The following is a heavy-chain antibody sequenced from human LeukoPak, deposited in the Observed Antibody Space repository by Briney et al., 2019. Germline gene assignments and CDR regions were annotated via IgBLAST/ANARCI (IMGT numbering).Heavy chain of an antibody. V-gene: IGHV3-23*01. CDR3: ARPTSGWYAGGFDY. Sequence: GGSLRLSCAASGFTFINYAMNWVRQAPGKGLEWVSALSFSGLTTYYADSVRGRFTISRDNSKSTLYLQMDSLRAEDTALYYCARPTSGWYAGGFDYWGQGILVTVSS. CDR2: LSFSGLTT. J-gene: IGHJ4*02. CDR1: GFTFINYA. D-gene: IGHD6-19*01.